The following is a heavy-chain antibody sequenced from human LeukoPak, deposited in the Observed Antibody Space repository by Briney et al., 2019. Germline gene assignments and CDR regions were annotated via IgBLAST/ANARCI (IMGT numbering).Heavy chain of an antibody. CDR2: IKEDGSEK. Sequence: GGSLRLSCAASEFTFSSHWMSWVRQAPGKGLEGVANIKEDGSEKYYVDSVKGRFTISRDNAKNSLYLQMNSLRAEDTAVYYCCRRWLNYYYYGMDVWGQGTTVTVSS. CDR1: EFTFSSHW. CDR3: CRRWLNYYYYGMDV. D-gene: IGHD5-18*01. J-gene: IGHJ6*02. V-gene: IGHV3-7*01.